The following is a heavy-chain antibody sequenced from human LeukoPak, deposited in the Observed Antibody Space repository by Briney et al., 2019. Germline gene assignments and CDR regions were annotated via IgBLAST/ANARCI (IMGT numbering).Heavy chain of an antibody. D-gene: IGHD3-16*01. CDR2: IRSKAYGGTT. CDR3: SRGGYYYYYYMDV. V-gene: IGHV3-49*04. Sequence: PGGSLRLSCRTSGFTFGDYAMSWVRQAPGKGLEWVGVIRSKAYGGTTEYVASVEGRFTISRDGSKSIAYLQMNSLTTEDTAVYYCSRGGYYYYYYMDVWGKGTTVTVSS. CDR1: GFTFGDYA. J-gene: IGHJ6*03.